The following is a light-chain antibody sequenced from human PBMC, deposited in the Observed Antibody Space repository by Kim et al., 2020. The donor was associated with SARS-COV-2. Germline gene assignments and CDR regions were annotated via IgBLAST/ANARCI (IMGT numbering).Light chain of an antibody. Sequence: RTVTISCTRSRRSSASNYVQWYQQRPGSAPTTVIYEDNRRPSGVPDRFSGSIDSSSNSASLTISGLKTEDEADYYCQSYDSSNWVFGGGTQLTVL. CDR2: EDN. CDR3: QSYDSSNWV. CDR1: RRSSASNY. J-gene: IGLJ3*02. V-gene: IGLV6-57*03.